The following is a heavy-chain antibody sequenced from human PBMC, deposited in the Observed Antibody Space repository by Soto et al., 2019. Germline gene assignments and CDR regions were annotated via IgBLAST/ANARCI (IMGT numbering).Heavy chain of an antibody. CDR1: GFNFSSYG. V-gene: IGHV3-33*01. CDR2: IWYDGSNK. CDR3: AREGGLGSSSWPCFDN. J-gene: IGHJ4*02. Sequence: QVQLVESGGGVVQPGRSLRLSCAASGFNFSSYGMHWVRQAPGKGLEWVAVIWYDGSNKYYADSVQGRFTISRDNSKNTVYLPMNSLGAEDTAVHYCAREGGLGSSSWPCFDNWGQGPLVTVSS. D-gene: IGHD6-13*01.